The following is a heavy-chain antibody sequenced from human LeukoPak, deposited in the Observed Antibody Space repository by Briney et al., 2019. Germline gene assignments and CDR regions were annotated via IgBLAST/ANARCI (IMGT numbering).Heavy chain of an antibody. V-gene: IGHV3-30-3*01. CDR1: GFTFSSYA. CDR2: ISYDGSNK. J-gene: IGHJ6*02. Sequence: GGSLRLSCAASGFTFSSYAMHWVRQAPGKGLEWVPVISYDGSNKYYADSVKGRFTISRDNSKNALYLQMNSLRAEDTAVYYCASAGLAGSQDYYYYGMDVWGQGPTVTVSS. D-gene: IGHD6-19*01. CDR3: ASAGLAGSQDYYYYGMDV.